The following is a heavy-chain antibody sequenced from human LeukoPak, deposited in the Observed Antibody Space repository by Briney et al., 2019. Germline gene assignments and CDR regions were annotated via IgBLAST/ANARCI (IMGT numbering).Heavy chain of an antibody. D-gene: IGHD1-14*01. CDR3: ARDLGRNTALYYFVY. CDR2: IYYSGST. Sequence: PSETLSLTCTVSGGSISSYYWSWIRQPPGKGLEWIGYIYYSGSTNYNPSLKSRVTISVDTSKNQFSLKLNSVTAADTAVYYCARDLGRNTALYYFVYWGQGTLVTVSS. J-gene: IGHJ4*02. CDR1: GGSISSYY. V-gene: IGHV4-59*01.